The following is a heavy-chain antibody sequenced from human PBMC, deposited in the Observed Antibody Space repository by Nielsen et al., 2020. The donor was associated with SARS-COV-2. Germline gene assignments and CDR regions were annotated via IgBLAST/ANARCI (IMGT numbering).Heavy chain of an antibody. D-gene: IGHD3-3*01. CDR3: ARDLAEFTIFGVADRYFDL. J-gene: IGHJ2*01. Sequence: ASVKVSCKASGYTFTGYYMHWVRQAPGQGLEWMGWINPNSGGTNYAQKFQGGVTMTRDTSIGTAYMELSRLRSDDTAVYYCARDLAEFTIFGVADRYFDLWGRGTLVTVSS. CDR1: GYTFTGYY. V-gene: IGHV1-2*02. CDR2: INPNSGGT.